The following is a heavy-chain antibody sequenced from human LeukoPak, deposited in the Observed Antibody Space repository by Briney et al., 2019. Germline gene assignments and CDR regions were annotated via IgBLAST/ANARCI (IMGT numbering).Heavy chain of an antibody. CDR1: GFTVSSNF. CDR3: PLGLVTDY. D-gene: IGHD3-9*01. Sequence: GGSLRLSCAVSGFTVSSNFMSWVRQAPGKGLEWVSVIYSGGSTYYADSVKGRFTISRDNSKNTLYLQMNSLRVEDTAVYYCPLGLVTDYWGQGTLVTVSS. V-gene: IGHV3-66*01. J-gene: IGHJ4*02. CDR2: IYSGGST.